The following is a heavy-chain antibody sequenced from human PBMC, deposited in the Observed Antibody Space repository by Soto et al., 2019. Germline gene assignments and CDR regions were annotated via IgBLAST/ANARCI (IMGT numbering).Heavy chain of an antibody. CDR2: IYYSGST. V-gene: IGHV4-31*03. J-gene: IGHJ4*02. CDR3: VRAAAGSYYFDY. CDR1: GGSISSGGYY. Sequence: PSETLSLTCTVSGGSISSGGYYWSWIRQHPGKGLEWIGYIYYSGSTYYNPSLKSRVTISVDTSKNQFSLKLSSVTAADTAVYYCVRAAAGSYYFDYWGQGTLVTVSS. D-gene: IGHD6-13*01.